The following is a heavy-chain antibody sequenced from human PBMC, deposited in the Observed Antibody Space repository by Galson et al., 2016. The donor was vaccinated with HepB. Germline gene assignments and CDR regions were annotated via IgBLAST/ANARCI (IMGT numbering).Heavy chain of an antibody. Sequence: SLRLSCAATGFTFTNHGIHWARQAPGEGLEWVAVVWSDGRNKYYADSVKGQFTISRDDSNNTVFLQMNSLRVEDTAVYYCARDIGHDRTWQDCVDSWGQGTLVTVSS. J-gene: IGHJ4*02. CDR3: ARDIGHDRTWQDCVDS. CDR2: VWSDGRNK. CDR1: GFTFTNHG. V-gene: IGHV3-33*01. D-gene: IGHD2-21*01.